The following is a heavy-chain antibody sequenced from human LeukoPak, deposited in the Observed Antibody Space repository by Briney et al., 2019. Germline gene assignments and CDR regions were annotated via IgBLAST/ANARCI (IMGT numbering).Heavy chain of an antibody. J-gene: IGHJ4*02. V-gene: IGHV1-18*04. D-gene: IGHD5-12*01. Sequence: ASVKVSCKASGYTFTSYGISWVRQAPGQGLEWMGWISAYNGNTDYAQKFQGRVTMTTDTSTSTAYMELRSLRSDDTAVYYCARIPPGYSGYELDYWGQRTLVTVSS. CDR1: GYTFTSYG. CDR3: ARIPPGYSGYELDY. CDR2: ISAYNGNT.